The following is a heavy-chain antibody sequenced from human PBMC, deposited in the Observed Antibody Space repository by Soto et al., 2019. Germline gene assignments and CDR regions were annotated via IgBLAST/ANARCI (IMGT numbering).Heavy chain of an antibody. V-gene: IGHV5-51*01. J-gene: IGHJ6*02. CDR1: GYTFTNYW. CDR2: IYPGDSDT. CDR3: AASIFYYGMDV. Sequence: GESLKISCKGSGYTFTNYWIGWVRQMPGKGLEWMGIIYPGDSDTKYNPSFQGQVTISADKSITATYLRWTSLKASDTAIYYCAASIFYYGMDVWGQGTTVTVSS.